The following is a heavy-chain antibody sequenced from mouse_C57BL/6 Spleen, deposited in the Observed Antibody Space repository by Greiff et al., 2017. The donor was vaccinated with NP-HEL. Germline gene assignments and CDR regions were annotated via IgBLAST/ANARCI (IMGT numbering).Heavy chain of an antibody. CDR2: ISYSGST. Sequence: EVKLVESGPGMVKPSQSLSLTCTVTGYSITSGYDWHWIRHFPGNKLEWMGYISYSGSTNYNPSLKSRISITHDTSKNHFFLKLNSVTTEDTATYYCAREYYGRGFAYWGQGTLVTVSA. CDR3: AREYYGRGFAY. J-gene: IGHJ3*01. V-gene: IGHV3-1*01. CDR1: GYSITSGYD. D-gene: IGHD1-1*01.